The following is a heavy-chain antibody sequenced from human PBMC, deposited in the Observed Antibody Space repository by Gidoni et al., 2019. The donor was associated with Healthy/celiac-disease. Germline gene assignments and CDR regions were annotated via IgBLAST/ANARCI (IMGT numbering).Heavy chain of an antibody. CDR2: IDPNSGGT. CDR1: GYPFTGYY. CDR3: ARGTSSSDAFDI. Sequence: QVQLVQSGAEVKKPGASVKVSCKASGYPFTGYYLPWVRQAPGQGLEWMGWIDPNSGGTNYAQKFQGRVTMTRDTSISTAYMELSRMRSDETAVYYCARGTSSSDAFDIWGQGTMVTVSS. V-gene: IGHV1-2*02. D-gene: IGHD6-6*01. J-gene: IGHJ3*02.